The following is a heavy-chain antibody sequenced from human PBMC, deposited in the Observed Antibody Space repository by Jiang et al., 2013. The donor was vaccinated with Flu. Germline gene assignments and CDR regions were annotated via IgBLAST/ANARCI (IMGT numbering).Heavy chain of an antibody. Sequence: GLVKPSETLSLTCTVSGGSISSYYWSWIRQPPGKGLEWIGFIYYSGSTNYNPSLKSRVTVSVDTSKNQFSLKLNSVTAADTAVYYCARHAPGYYDYWGQGTLVTVSS. CDR3: ARHAPGYYDY. CDR1: GGSISSYY. V-gene: IGHV4-59*08. CDR2: IYYSGST. J-gene: IGHJ4*02.